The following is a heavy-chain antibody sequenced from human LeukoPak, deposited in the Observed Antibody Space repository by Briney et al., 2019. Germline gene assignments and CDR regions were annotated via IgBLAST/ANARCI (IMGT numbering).Heavy chain of an antibody. CDR3: ARGYYDFWSGWDV. D-gene: IGHD3-3*01. CDR1: GDSVSSNSAG. CDR2: TYYRSKWYN. V-gene: IGHV6-1*01. J-gene: IGHJ6*04. Sequence: SQTLSLTCAISGDSVSSNSAGWNWLRQSPSRGLEWLGRTYYRSKWYNDYAVSVKSRITINPDTSKNQFSLQLNSVTPEDTAVYYCARGYYDFWSGWDVWGKGTTVTVSS.